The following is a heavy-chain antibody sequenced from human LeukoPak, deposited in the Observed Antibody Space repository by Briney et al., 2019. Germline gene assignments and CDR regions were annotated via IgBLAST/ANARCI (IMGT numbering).Heavy chain of an antibody. CDR1: GFTVSSNY. J-gene: IGHJ6*02. D-gene: IGHD6-13*01. V-gene: IGHV3-66*04. Sequence: GGSLRLSCAASGFTVSSNYMSWVRQAPGKGLEWVSVIYSGGSTYYADSVEGRFTISRDNSKNTLYLQMNSLRAEDTAVYYCARLYSTSYGMDVWGQGTTVTVSS. CDR3: ARLYSTSYGMDV. CDR2: IYSGGST.